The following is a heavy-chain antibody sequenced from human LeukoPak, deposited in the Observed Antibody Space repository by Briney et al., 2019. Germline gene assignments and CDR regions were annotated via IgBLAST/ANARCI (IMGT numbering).Heavy chain of an antibody. CDR1: GFTFSSYA. CDR2: ISSSSSYI. CDR3: ARQSTPHGSFDY. J-gene: IGHJ4*03. Sequence: GRSLRLSCAASGFTFSSYAMHWVRQAPGKGLEWVSSISSSSSYIYYADSVKGRFTISRDNAKKSLFLQMSSLRAEDAAIYYCARQSTPHGSFDYWGQGTTVTVSS. V-gene: IGHV3-21*04. D-gene: IGHD5-24*01.